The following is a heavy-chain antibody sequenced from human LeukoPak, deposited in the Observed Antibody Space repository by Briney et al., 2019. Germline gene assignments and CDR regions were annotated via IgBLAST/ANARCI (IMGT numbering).Heavy chain of an antibody. V-gene: IGHV3-23*01. CDR1: GFTFSTYA. CDR2: ISGSGGST. CDR3: ARDNGIVAPSIPLDY. J-gene: IGHJ4*02. Sequence: GGSLRLSCAASGFTFSTYALSWVRQAPGKGLEWVSAISGSGGSTFYAHSVKGRFTISRDNSKNTLYLRMNSLRADDTAVYYCARDNGIVAPSIPLDYWGQGTLVAVSS. D-gene: IGHD5-12*01.